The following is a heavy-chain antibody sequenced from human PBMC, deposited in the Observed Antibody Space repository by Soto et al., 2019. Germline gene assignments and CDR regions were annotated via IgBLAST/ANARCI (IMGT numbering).Heavy chain of an antibody. CDR3: AKEPEMSARGLDY. Sequence: EVQLVESGGGLVQPGGSLRLSCAASGFTFRNFAMAWVRQAPGKGLEWVSTINKAGTATYYADSVRGRFTISRDNSKSALYLDMSSLRAEDTAVYYCAKEPEMSARGLDYWGQGTLVTVSS. J-gene: IGHJ4*02. V-gene: IGHV3-23*03. CDR1: GFTFRNFA. CDR2: INKAGTAT.